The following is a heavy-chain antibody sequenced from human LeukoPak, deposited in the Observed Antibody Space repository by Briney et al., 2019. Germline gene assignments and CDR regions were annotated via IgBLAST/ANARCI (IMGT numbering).Heavy chain of an antibody. CDR2: MNPNSGNT. J-gene: IGHJ6*02. CDR1: GYTFTSYD. V-gene: IGHV1-8*01. CDR3: ARGSPMIVAYYYYYGMDV. Sequence: ASVKVSCKASGYTFTSYDINWVRPATGQGLEWMGWMNPNSGNTGYAQKFQGRVTMTRNTSISTAYMELSSLRSEDTAVYYCARGSPMIVAYYYYYGMDVWGQGTTVTVSS. D-gene: IGHD3-22*01.